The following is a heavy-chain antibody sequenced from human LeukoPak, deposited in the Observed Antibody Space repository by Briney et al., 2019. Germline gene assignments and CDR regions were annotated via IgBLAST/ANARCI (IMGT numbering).Heavy chain of an antibody. CDR3: ARHFPYCGGDCPYHYMDV. D-gene: IGHD2-21*02. V-gene: IGHV4-4*09. J-gene: IGHJ6*03. CDR2: IYSSETT. CDR1: GASISSDY. Sequence: PSETLSLTCSVSGASISSDYWSWIRQPPGKGLEWIGNIYSSETTKYNPSLRSRATISGDTSKNQFSLKLSSVTAADTAVYYCARHFPYCGGDCPYHYMDVWGKGTTVTVSS.